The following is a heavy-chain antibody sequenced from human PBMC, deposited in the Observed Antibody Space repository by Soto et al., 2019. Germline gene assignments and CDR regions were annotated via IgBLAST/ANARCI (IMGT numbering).Heavy chain of an antibody. V-gene: IGHV2-5*02. CDR1: GFSLTTSGVG. CDR2: IYWDDDK. Sequence: QITLKESGPTLVKPTQPLTLTCTFSGFSLTTSGVGVGWIRQPPGKALEWLALIYWDDDKRYSPSLKSRLTITKDTSKNQVVLTMTNMDPVDTGTYYCAHRRAILGVVYGMDVWGQGTTVTVSS. CDR3: AHRRAILGVVYGMDV. J-gene: IGHJ6*02. D-gene: IGHD3-3*01.